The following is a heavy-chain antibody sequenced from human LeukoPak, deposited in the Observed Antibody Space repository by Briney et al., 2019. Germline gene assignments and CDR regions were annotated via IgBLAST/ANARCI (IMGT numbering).Heavy chain of an antibody. CDR2: LSNAGTYT. CDR1: GFNFNNYA. D-gene: IGHD2-21*02. V-gene: IGHV3-30*04. CDR3: AREYCGGVCYSGFDF. Sequence: GGSLRLSCSASGFNFNNYAMHWVRQAPGKGLEWVALLSNAGTYTSYADSVKGRFTISRDNSRNTLYLQMNGLRTEDTAVYFYAREYCGGVCYSGFDFWGQGALVTVSS. J-gene: IGHJ4*02.